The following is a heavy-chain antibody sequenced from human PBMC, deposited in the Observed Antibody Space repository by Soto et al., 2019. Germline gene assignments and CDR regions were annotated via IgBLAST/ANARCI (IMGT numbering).Heavy chain of an antibody. CDR1: GDAISNYY. Sequence: SETLSLTCSVSGDAISNYYWSWTRQTPGRGLEWIGCVHESGSTDYNPSLRGRVIISLHTSKSQFSLSLRSATAADTATYYCARGTRALITSFFAYWGQGIPVTVSS. CDR2: VHESGST. CDR3: ARGTRALITSFFAY. D-gene: IGHD1-20*01. J-gene: IGHJ4*02. V-gene: IGHV4-59*03.